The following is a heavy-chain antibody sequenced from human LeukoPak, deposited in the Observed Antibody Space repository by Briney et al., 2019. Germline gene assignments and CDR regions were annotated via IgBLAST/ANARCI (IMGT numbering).Heavy chain of an antibody. D-gene: IGHD3-10*01. CDR2: ISAYNGNT. V-gene: IGHV1-18*01. CDR1: GYTFTSYG. CDR3: ARDTYYYGSGSYPGY. J-gene: IGHJ4*02. Sequence: ASVKVSCKASGYTFTSYGISWVRQAPGQGLEWMGWISAYNGNTNYAQKFQGRVTMTRDTSTSTVYMELSSLRSEDTAVYYCARDTYYYGSGSYPGYWGQGTLVTVSS.